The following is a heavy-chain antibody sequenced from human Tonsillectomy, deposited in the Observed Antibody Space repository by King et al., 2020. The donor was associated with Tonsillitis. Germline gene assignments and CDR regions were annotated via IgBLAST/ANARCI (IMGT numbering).Heavy chain of an antibody. V-gene: IGHV3-7*03. CDR3: ARKSGWRDDY. D-gene: IGHD2-15*01. J-gene: IGHJ4*02. CDR1: GFTFSKFW. Sequence: VQLVESGGGLVQPGGSLRLSCAASGFTFSKFWMTWVRQAPGKGLEWVANIKQDGSEKYYVDSVEGRFTISRDNAKNSLYLQMNSLGGEDTAVYYCARKSGWRDDYWGQGALVTVSS. CDR2: IKQDGSEK.